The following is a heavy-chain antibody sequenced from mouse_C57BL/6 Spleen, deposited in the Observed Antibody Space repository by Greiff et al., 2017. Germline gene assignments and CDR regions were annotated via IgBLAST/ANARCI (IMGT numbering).Heavy chain of an antibody. CDR1: GYAFSSSW. J-gene: IGHJ3*01. V-gene: IGHV1-82*01. D-gene: IGHD3-2*01. CDR2: IYPGDGDT. Sequence: VQLQQSGPALVKPGASVKISCKASGYAFSSSWMNWVKQRPGKGLEWIGRIYPGDGDTNYNGKFKGKATLTADKSSSTAYMQLSSLSSEDSAVYFCARSTALAPFAYWGQGTLVTVSA. CDR3: ARSTALAPFAY.